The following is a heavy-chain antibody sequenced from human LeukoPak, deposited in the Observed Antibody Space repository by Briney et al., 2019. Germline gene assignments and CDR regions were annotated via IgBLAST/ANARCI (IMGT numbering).Heavy chain of an antibody. CDR1: GYTFTGYY. Sequence: ASVKVSCKATGYTFTGYYMNWVRQAPGQGLEWMGRINPNSGGTNYAQKFQGWVTMTRDTSISTAYMELSRLRSDDTAVYYCARGTLRLGEFAVTYYFDYWGQGTLVTVSS. D-gene: IGHD3-16*01. CDR2: INPNSGGT. V-gene: IGHV1-2*04. CDR3: ARGTLRLGEFAVTYYFDY. J-gene: IGHJ4*02.